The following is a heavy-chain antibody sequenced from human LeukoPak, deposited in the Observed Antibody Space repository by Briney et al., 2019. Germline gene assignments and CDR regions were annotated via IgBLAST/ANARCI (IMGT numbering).Heavy chain of an antibody. V-gene: IGHV3-30*03. Sequence: PGRSLRLSCAASGFTFSSYGMHWVRQAPGKGLEWVAVISYDGSNKYYADSVKGRFTISRDNAKNSLYLQMNSLRAEDTAVYYCARVSRNSITLSFDYWGQGTLVTVSS. CDR1: GFTFSSYG. J-gene: IGHJ4*02. D-gene: IGHD3-3*01. CDR3: ARVSRNSITLSFDY. CDR2: ISYDGSNK.